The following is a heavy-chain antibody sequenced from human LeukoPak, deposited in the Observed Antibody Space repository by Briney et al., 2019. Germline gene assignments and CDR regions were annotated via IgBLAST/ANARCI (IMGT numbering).Heavy chain of an antibody. CDR3: ARNMGRYDFWSGSPAYYYDGMDV. Sequence: PSETLSLTCTVSGGSISSYYWSWIRQPPRKGLEWVGYTYYIGSTNYNPCLKSRVTISVDTSKNQFSLKLSSVTAADTAVYYCARNMGRYDFWSGSPAYYYDGMDVWGQGTTVTVSS. CDR2: TYYIGST. D-gene: IGHD3-3*01. V-gene: IGHV4-59*08. J-gene: IGHJ6*02. CDR1: GGSISSYY.